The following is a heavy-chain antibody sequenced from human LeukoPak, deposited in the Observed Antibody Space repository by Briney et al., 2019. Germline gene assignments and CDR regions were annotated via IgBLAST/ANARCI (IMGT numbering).Heavy chain of an antibody. V-gene: IGHV1-2*02. D-gene: IGHD1-26*01. CDR1: GYTFTGYY. CDR3: ARDSFIVGATTATY. J-gene: IGHJ4*02. CDR2: INPNSGGT. Sequence: ASVKVSCKASGYTFTGYYMHWVRQAPGQGLEWMGWINPNSGGTNYAQKFQGRVTMTRDTSISTAYMELSRLRSDDTAVYYCARDSFIVGATTATYWGQGTLVTVSS.